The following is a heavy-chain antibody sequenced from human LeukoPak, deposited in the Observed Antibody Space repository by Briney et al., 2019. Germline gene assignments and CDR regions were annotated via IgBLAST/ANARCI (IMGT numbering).Heavy chain of an antibody. D-gene: IGHD2-21*01. Sequence: PGGSLRLSCTASGFIFSSYAMSWVRQAPGKGLEWVSSISGSGDKTYYADSVKGRFTISRDNSKNTLYLQMNSLRAEDTAVFYCAKDDDIAPRTYHFDYWGQGTLVTVPS. CDR3: AKDDDIAPRTYHFDY. CDR1: GFIFSSYA. V-gene: IGHV3-23*01. CDR2: ISGSGDKT. J-gene: IGHJ4*02.